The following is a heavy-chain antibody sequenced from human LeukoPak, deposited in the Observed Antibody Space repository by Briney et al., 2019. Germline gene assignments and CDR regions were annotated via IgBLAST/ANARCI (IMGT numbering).Heavy chain of an antibody. J-gene: IGHJ4*02. CDR3: AKDEGENGEYWSNFHH. CDR2: TSRSGGST. CDR1: GFTFFNYA. V-gene: IGHV3-23*01. Sequence: PGGSLRLSCAASGFTFFNYAMSWVRQAPGKGLEWVSATSRSGGSTYYADSVKGRFTISRDNSKSALFLQINSLRVEETAVYYCAKDEGENGEYWSNFHHWGQGTLVTVSS. D-gene: IGHD2-8*01.